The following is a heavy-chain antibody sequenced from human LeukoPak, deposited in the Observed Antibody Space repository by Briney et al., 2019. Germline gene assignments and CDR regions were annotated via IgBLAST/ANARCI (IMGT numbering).Heavy chain of an antibody. V-gene: IGHV1-2*02. Sequence: ASVKVSCKASGYTFSASSMHWVRQAPGQGLEWMGWINPDSGATNYAQKLQGRVTMTTDTSTSTAYMELSSLRSEDTAVYYCARDAGLIAVAYPDYWGQGTLVTVSS. CDR2: INPDSGAT. CDR3: ARDAGLIAVAYPDY. D-gene: IGHD6-19*01. J-gene: IGHJ4*02. CDR1: GYTFSASS.